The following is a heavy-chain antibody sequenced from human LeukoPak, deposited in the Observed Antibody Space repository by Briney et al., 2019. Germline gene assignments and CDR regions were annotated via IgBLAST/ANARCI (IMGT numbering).Heavy chain of an antibody. V-gene: IGHV1-8*03. D-gene: IGHD2-8*01. J-gene: IGHJ4*02. Sequence: GASVKVSCKASGYTFTSYDINWLRQATGQGLEWMGWVNPRSGDAGYLQKFHGRLTITRDSSIDTAYMDLSGLSSEDTAIYYCARGVPLGYCTYGVCYPPYYFDYWGQGTLVTASS. CDR1: GYTFTSYD. CDR3: ARGVPLGYCTYGVCYPPYYFDY. CDR2: VNPRSGDA.